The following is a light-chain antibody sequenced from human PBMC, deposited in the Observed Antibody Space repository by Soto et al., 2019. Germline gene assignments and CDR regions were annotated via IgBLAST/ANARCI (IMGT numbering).Light chain of an antibody. CDR2: GAS. CDR3: QQYNNWPQT. J-gene: IGKJ1*01. Sequence: VMTQSPSTLSVSPGERATLSCRASQSVSSNYLAWYQQKPGQAPRLLIYGASTRATGIPARFSGSGSGTEFTLTISSLQSEDFAVYYCQQYNNWPQTFGQGTKVDIK. V-gene: IGKV3-15*01. CDR1: QSVSSN.